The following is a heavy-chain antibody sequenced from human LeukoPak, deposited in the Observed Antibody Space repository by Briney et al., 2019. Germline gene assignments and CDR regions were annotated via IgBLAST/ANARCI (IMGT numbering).Heavy chain of an antibody. Sequence: GGSLRLSCAASGFTFSSYAMSWVRQAPGKGLEWVSAISGSGGSTYYADSVKGRFTISRDNSENTVFLQMDSLRVEDTAVYYCARELSQIVWGGLDYGGQGTLVSVSS. J-gene: IGHJ4*02. CDR1: GFTFSSYA. CDR3: ARELSQIVWGGLDY. V-gene: IGHV3-23*01. D-gene: IGHD2-21*01. CDR2: ISGSGGST.